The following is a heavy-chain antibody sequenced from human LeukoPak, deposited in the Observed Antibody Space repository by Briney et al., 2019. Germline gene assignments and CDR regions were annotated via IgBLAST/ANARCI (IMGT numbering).Heavy chain of an antibody. CDR1: GYTFTSYA. D-gene: IGHD6-19*01. J-gene: IGHJ6*02. CDR2: INTNSGNP. CDR3: ARSPPSVAGTNYYGMDV. Sequence: GASVKVSCKASGYTFTSYAMNWVRQAPGQGLEWMGWINTNSGNPTYAQGFTGRFVFSLDTSVSTTYLQISSLKAEDTAVHYCARSPPSVAGTNYYGMDVWGQGTTVTVSS. V-gene: IGHV7-4-1*02.